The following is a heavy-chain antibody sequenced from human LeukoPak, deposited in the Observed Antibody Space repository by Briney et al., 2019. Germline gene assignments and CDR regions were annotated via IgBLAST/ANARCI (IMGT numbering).Heavy chain of an antibody. CDR2: IYYSGST. CDR3: ARRSGYDSPFDY. Sequence: SETLSLTCTVSGYSISSGYYWGWIRQPPGEGLEWIGSIYYSGSTYYNPSLKSRVTVSVDTSKNQFSLKLSSVTAADTAVYYCARRSGYDSPFDYWGQGTLVTVSS. V-gene: IGHV4-38-2*02. D-gene: IGHD5-12*01. CDR1: GYSISSGYY. J-gene: IGHJ4*02.